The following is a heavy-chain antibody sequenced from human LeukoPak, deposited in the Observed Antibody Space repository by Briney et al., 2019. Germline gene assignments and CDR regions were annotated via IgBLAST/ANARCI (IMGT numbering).Heavy chain of an antibody. D-gene: IGHD6-13*01. V-gene: IGHV3-53*01. J-gene: IGHJ3*02. Sequence: GGSLRLSCAASGFTVSSNYMSWVRQAPGKGLEWVSVIYSGGSTYYADSVKGRFTISRDNSKNTLYLQMNSLRAEDTAVYYCARGLGYTAAGTETKGIWGQGTMVTVSS. CDR1: GFTVSSNY. CDR3: ARGLGYTAAGTETKGI. CDR2: IYSGGST.